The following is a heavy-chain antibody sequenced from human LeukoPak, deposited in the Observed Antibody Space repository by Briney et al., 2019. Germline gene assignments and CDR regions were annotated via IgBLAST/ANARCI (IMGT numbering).Heavy chain of an antibody. V-gene: IGHV4-34*01. CDR3: ARQRAVVVTD. D-gene: IGHD3-22*01. CDR2: INHSGST. CDR1: GGSFSGYY. Sequence: SETLSLTCAVYGGSFSGYYWSWIRQPPGKGLEWIGEINHSGSTNYNPSLKSRVTISVDTSKNQFSLKLSSVTAADTAVYYCARQRAVVVTDWGQGTLVTVSS. J-gene: IGHJ4*02.